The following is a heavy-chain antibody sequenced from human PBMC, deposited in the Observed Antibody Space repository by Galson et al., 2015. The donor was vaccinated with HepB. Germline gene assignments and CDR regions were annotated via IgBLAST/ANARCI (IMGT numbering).Heavy chain of an antibody. CDR1: GYTFTGYY. J-gene: IGHJ6*02. V-gene: IGHV1-2*04. Sequence: SVKVSCKASGYTFTGYYMHWVRQAPGQGLEWMGWINPNSGGTNYAQKFQGWVTMTRDTSISTAYMELSRLRSDDTAVYYCARGLYIPPQDIPYYYGMDVWGQGTTVTVSS. CDR2: INPNSGGT. D-gene: IGHD1-14*01. CDR3: ARGLYIPPQDIPYYYGMDV.